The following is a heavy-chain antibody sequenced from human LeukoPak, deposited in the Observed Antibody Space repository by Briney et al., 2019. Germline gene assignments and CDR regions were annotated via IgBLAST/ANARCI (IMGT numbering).Heavy chain of an antibody. V-gene: IGHV3-21*01. D-gene: IGHD3-22*01. Sequence: GGSLRLSCAASGFTFSSYSMNWVRQAPGKGLEWVSSISSSSSYIYYADSVKGRFTISRDNAKNSLYLQMNSLRAEDTAVYYCARGIPQPMTSTYFDYWGQGTLVTVSS. CDR3: ARGIPQPMTSTYFDY. J-gene: IGHJ4*02. CDR2: ISSSSSYI. CDR1: GFTFSSYS.